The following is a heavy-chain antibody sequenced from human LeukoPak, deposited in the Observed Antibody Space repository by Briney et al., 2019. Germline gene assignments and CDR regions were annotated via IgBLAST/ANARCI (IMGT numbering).Heavy chain of an antibody. D-gene: IGHD3-3*01. CDR1: GYTFTSYG. Sequence: ASVKVSCKASGYTFTSYGISWVRQAPGQGLEWMGWISAYNGNTNYAQKLQGRVTVTTDTSTSTAYMELRSLRSDDTAVYYCARLPKDYDFWGGYYGMDVWGQGTTVTVSS. V-gene: IGHV1-18*01. J-gene: IGHJ6*02. CDR2: ISAYNGNT. CDR3: ARLPKDYDFWGGYYGMDV.